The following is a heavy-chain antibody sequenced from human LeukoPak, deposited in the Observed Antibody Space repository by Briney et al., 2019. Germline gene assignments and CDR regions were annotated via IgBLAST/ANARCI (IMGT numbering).Heavy chain of an antibody. CDR3: ARVSGPGMNEYFHL. V-gene: IGHV3-74*03. Sequence: GGSLRLSCAAAGFTFSGAWMHWVRQAPGKGLVWVSRINNDGTTTMYADSVKGRFTLSRDNAKNTLYLQMNSLRAEDTAVYYCARVSGPGMNEYFHLWGQGTLVTVSS. CDR1: GFTFSGAW. D-gene: IGHD3-10*01. J-gene: IGHJ1*01. CDR2: INNDGTTT.